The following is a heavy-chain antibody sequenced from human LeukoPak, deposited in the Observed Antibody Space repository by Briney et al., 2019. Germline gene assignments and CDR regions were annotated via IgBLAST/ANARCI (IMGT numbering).Heavy chain of an antibody. CDR3: ARDVAVAGPLPPGY. CDR2: INPSGGTT. CDR1: GYTFTNYY. V-gene: IGHV1-46*01. J-gene: IGHJ4*02. Sequence: ASVKVSCKASGYTFTNYYIHWVRQAPGQGLEWMGLINPSGGTTNCAQKFQGRVTMTRDMSTTTVYMHLSSLRSEDTAVYYCARDVAVAGPLPPGYWGQGTLVTVSS. D-gene: IGHD6-19*01.